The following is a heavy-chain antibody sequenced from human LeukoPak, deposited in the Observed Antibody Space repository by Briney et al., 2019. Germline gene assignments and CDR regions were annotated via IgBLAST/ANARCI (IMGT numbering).Heavy chain of an antibody. V-gene: IGHV1-8*03. J-gene: IGHJ5*02. Sequence: ASVKVSCKASGYTFTSYDINWVRQATGQGLEWMGWMNPNSGNTGYARKFQGRVTITRNTSISTAYMELSSLRSEDTAVYYCARGSYYDFWSGYQNNWFDPWGQGTLVTVSS. D-gene: IGHD3-3*01. CDR3: ARGSYYDFWSGYQNNWFDP. CDR2: MNPNSGNT. CDR1: GYTFTSYD.